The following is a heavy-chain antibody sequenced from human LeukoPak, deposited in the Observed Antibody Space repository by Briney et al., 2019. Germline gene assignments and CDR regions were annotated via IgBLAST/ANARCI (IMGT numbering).Heavy chain of an antibody. J-gene: IGHJ4*02. CDR2: FDPEDGET. V-gene: IGHV1-24*01. D-gene: IGHD3-22*01. CDR3: ATVSPRGYYYDSSGWEDYFDY. Sequence: ASVKVSCKVSGYTLTELSMHWVRQAPGKGLEWMGGFDPEDGETIYAQKFQGRVTMTEDTSTDTAYMELSSLRSEDTAVYYCATVSPRGYYYDSSGWEDYFDYWGQGTLVTVSS. CDR1: GYTLTELS.